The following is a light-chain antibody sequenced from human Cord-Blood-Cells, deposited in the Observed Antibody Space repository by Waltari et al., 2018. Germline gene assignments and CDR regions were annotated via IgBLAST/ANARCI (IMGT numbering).Light chain of an antibody. J-gene: IGKJ2*03. CDR3: QQSYSTPYS. CDR1: QSISSY. Sequence: QMTQSPSSRSAPLGDRVTITCRASQSISSYLNWYQQKPGKAPKLLIYAASSLQSGVPSRFSGSGSGTDFTLTISSLQPEDFATYYCQQSYSTPYSFGQGTKLEIK. V-gene: IGKV1-39*01. CDR2: AAS.